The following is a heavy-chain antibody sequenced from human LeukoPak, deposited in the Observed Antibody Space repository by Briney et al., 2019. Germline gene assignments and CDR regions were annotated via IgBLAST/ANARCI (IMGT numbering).Heavy chain of an antibody. D-gene: IGHD2-2*01. V-gene: IGHV3-7*01. CDR2: IKQDGSDK. CDR3: ATVPAGHYFDY. J-gene: IGHJ4*02. CDR1: GFSFSNYW. Sequence: GGSLRLSCAGSGFSFSNYWMTWVRQAPGKGLEWVANIKQDGSDKYYVDSVKGRFTISRDNAKNSLYLQMNSLRAEDTAVYYRATVPAGHYFDYWGQGTLVIVSS.